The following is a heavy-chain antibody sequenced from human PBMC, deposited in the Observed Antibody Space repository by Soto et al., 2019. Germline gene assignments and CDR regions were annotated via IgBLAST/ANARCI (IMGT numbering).Heavy chain of an antibody. CDR2: INHSGST. V-gene: IGHV4-34*01. CDR1: GGSFSGYY. CDR3: ARGHELLWFGESESNYFDY. Sequence: QVQLQQWGAGLLKPSETLSLTCAVYGGSFSGYYWSWIRQPPGKGLEWIGEINHSGSTNYNPSLKSRVNISVDTSKNQFSLKLSSVTAADTAVYYCARGHELLWFGESESNYFDYWGQGTLVTVSS. J-gene: IGHJ4*02. D-gene: IGHD3-10*01.